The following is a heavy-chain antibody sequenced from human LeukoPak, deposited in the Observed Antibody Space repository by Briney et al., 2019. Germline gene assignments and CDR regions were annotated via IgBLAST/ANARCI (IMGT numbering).Heavy chain of an antibody. CDR2: IYYSGST. Sequence: SETLSLTYTVFGGSISSSSYYWGWIRQPPGKGLEWIGSIYYSGSTYYNPSLKSRVTISVDTSKNQFSLKLSSVTAADTAVYYCARQATEADIYFDYWGQGTLVTVSS. J-gene: IGHJ4*02. CDR1: GGSISSSSYY. CDR3: ARQATEADIYFDY. D-gene: IGHD3-9*01. V-gene: IGHV4-39*01.